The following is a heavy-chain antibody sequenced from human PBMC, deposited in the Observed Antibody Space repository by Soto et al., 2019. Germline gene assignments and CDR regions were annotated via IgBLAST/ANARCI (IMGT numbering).Heavy chain of an antibody. J-gene: IGHJ4*02. CDR2: ISYIGST. Sequence: SETLSLTCTVSDGSISNYYWSWIRQPPGKGLECIGYISYIGSTKYNPSLKSRVTISVDTSKNQFSLKLSSVTAADTAVYYCARVSRDGYNPRPDYFDYWGQGTLVTVSS. V-gene: IGHV4-59*01. D-gene: IGHD5-12*01. CDR1: DGSISNYY. CDR3: ARVSRDGYNPRPDYFDY.